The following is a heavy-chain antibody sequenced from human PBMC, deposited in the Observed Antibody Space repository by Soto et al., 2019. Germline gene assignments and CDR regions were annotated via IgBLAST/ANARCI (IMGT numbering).Heavy chain of an antibody. CDR2: INPNSGGT. CDR3: AREYYDSSGYYG. Sequence: ASVKVSCEASGYTFTGCYMHWVRQAPGQGLEWMGWINPNSGGTNYAQKFQGRVTMTRDTSISTAYMELSRLRSDDTAVYYCAREYYDSSGYYGWGQGTLVTVSS. V-gene: IGHV1-2*02. CDR1: GYTFTGCY. J-gene: IGHJ4*02. D-gene: IGHD3-22*01.